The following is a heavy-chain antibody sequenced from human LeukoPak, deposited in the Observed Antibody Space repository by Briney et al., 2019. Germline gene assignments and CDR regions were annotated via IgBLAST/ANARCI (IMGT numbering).Heavy chain of an antibody. CDR1: GGSFSGYY. CDR2: INHSGST. D-gene: IGHD5-18*01. V-gene: IGHV4-34*01. J-gene: IGHJ3*02. Sequence: PSETLSLTCAVYGGSFSGYYWSWIRQPPGKGLEWIGEINHSGSTNYNPSLKSRVTISVDTSKNQFSLKLSSVTAADTAVYYCARPDTAMVTPYDAFDIWGQGQWSPSLQ. CDR3: ARPDTAMVTPYDAFDI.